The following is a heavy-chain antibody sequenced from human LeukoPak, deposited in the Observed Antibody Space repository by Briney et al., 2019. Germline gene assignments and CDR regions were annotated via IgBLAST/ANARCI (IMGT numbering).Heavy chain of an antibody. V-gene: IGHV3-15*01. J-gene: IGHJ4*02. CDR2: IKSKTDRGTT. CDR3: STLTGDDY. D-gene: IGHD7-27*01. Sequence: GGSLRLSCAASGFTFINAWMSWVRQAPGKGLEWVGRIKSKTDRGTTDYAAPVKGRFTISRDDSKNTLFLQMNSLKTEGTAVYYCSTLTGDDYWGQGTLVTVSS. CDR1: GFTFINAW.